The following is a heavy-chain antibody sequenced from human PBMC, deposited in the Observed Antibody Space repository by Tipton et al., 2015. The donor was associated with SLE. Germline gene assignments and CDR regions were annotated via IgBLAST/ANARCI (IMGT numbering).Heavy chain of an antibody. Sequence: TLSLTCTVSGGSISSYYWSRIRQPPGKGLEWIGYIYYSGSTNYNPSLKSRVTILVDTSKNQFSLKLSSVTAADTAVYYCARHDGQWDAFDIWGQGTVVTVSS. CDR3: ARHDGQWDAFDI. J-gene: IGHJ3*02. V-gene: IGHV4-59*08. D-gene: IGHD6-19*01. CDR2: IYYSGST. CDR1: GGSISSYY.